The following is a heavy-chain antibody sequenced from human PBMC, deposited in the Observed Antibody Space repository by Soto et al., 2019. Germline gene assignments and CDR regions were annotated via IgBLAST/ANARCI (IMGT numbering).Heavy chain of an antibody. J-gene: IGHJ4*02. CDR1: GFTFSSYG. D-gene: IGHD3-22*01. CDR3: ARRHYYDSSGYDY. CDR2: IWYDGSNK. V-gene: IGHV3-33*01. Sequence: GSLRLSCAASGFTFSSYGMHWVRQAPGKGLEWVAVIWYDGSNKYYADSVKGRFTISRDNSKNTLYLQMNSLRAEDTAVYYCARRHYYDSSGYDYWGQGTLVTVSS.